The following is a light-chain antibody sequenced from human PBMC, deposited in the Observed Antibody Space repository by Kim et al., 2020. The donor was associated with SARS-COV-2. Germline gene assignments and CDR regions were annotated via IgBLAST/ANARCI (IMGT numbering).Light chain of an antibody. CDR3: QAWDRRDVV. CDR2: QDS. J-gene: IGLJ2*01. Sequence: SYELTQPPSVSVSPGQTASITCSGDKLGDKYACWYQQKPGQSPVLVIYQDSKRPSGIPERFSGSNSGNTATLTISGTQAMDEADYYCQAWDRRDVVFGGGTQLTVL. V-gene: IGLV3-1*01. CDR1: KLGDKY.